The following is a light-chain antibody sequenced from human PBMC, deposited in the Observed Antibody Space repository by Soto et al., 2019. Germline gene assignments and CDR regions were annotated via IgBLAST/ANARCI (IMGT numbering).Light chain of an antibody. V-gene: IGLV1-40*01. CDR1: SSNIGAGHD. CDR2: GNG. J-gene: IGLJ1*01. CDR3: QSYDSSLSGSEV. Sequence: QSVLTQPPSVSGAPGQRVTISCTGRSSNIGAGHDVHWYQQLPGTAPKLLIYGNGNRPSGVPDRFSGSKSGTSASLAITGLQAEDEADYYCQSYDSSLSGSEVFGTGTKVTV.